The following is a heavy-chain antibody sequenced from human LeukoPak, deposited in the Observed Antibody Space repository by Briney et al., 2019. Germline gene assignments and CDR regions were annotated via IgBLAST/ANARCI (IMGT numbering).Heavy chain of an antibody. CDR3: ARTLNSYYYYGMDV. CDR2: IYPGDSDT. Sequence: GESLKISCKGSGYSFTSYWIGWVRQMPGKGLEWMGIIYPGDSDTRYSPSFQGQVTISADKAISIPYLQWSSLKASHTAMYYCARTLNSYYYYGMDVWGQGTTVTVFS. V-gene: IGHV5-51*01. J-gene: IGHJ6*02. CDR1: GYSFTSYW.